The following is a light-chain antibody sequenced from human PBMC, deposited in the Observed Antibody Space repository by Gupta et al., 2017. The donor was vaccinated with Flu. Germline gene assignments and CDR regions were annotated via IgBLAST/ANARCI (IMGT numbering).Light chain of an antibody. CDR2: DAS. V-gene: IGKV1-33*01. Sequence: DIQMTQSPSSLSASIGDRVTITCQASQDISNYLNWYQQKPGKAPKLLIYDASNLETGVPSRFSGKGSGTDFTFTISSLQPEDIATYYCQQYNNVPPYTFGQGTKLEIK. CDR3: QQYNNVPPYT. J-gene: IGKJ2*01. CDR1: QDISNY.